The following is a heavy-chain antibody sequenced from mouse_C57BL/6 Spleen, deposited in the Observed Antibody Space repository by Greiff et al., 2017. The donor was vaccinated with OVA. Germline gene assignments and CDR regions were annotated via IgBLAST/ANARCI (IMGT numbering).Heavy chain of an antibody. J-gene: IGHJ3*01. V-gene: IGHV1-26*01. CDR2: INPNNGGT. CDR3: ASGTPPY. CDR1: GYTFTDYY. D-gene: IGHD4-1*01. Sequence: EVQLQQSGPELVKPGASVKISCKASGYTFTDYYMNWVKQSHGKSLEWIGDINPNNGGTSYNQKFKGKATLTVDKSSSTAYMELRSLTSEDSAVYYCASGTPPYWGQGTLVTVSA.